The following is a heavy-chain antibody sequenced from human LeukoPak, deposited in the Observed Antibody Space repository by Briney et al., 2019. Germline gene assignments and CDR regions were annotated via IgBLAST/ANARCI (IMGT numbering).Heavy chain of an antibody. J-gene: IGHJ4*02. CDR3: SRDAWTTGEVKGGL. Sequence: SESLSLTCSVSGASIRGYYWSWIRQPPGKGLEWIGYIYSSGSNNYNPSLKSRVTIPEDTSKSQFYLNLKSVNVEDTGVFYCSRDAWTTGEVKGGLWGKGTLVNVSS. V-gene: IGHV4-59*12. CDR2: IYSSGSN. CDR1: GASIRGYY. D-gene: IGHD1-14*01.